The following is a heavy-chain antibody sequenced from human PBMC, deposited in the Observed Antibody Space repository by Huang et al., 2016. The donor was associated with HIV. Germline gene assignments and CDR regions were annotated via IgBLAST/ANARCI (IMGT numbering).Heavy chain of an antibody. CDR3: ATLTGYANGSYPDY. CDR1: RITLDKAW. V-gene: IGHV3-15*01. CDR2: MKSRADGATT. J-gene: IGHJ4*02. Sequence: EVVLVESGGDLVKPGGSLRLSCEGPRITLDKAWMAWVRQATGKGMEWVGRMKSRADGATTDFGARMKERITISRNETKNTVYLHMNSLRAEYEGMYYCATLTGYANGSYPDYWGQGTLVVVSS. D-gene: IGHD2-2*01.